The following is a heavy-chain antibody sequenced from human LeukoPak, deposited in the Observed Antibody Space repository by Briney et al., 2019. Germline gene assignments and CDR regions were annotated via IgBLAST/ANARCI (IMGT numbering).Heavy chain of an antibody. D-gene: IGHD1-14*01. J-gene: IGHJ4*02. CDR2: IKQDGSDK. Sequence: GESLKISCKGSGYTFTKYWMTWVRQAPGKGLEWVGNIKQDGSDKNYMDSVKGRFTISRDNTKNSVYLQMSSLRAEDTAVYYCAREVWGPEYWGQGTLVTVSS. CDR1: GYTFTKYW. V-gene: IGHV3-7*01. CDR3: AREVWGPEY.